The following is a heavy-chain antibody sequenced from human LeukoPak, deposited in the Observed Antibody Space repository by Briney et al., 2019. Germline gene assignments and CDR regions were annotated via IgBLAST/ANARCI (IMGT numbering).Heavy chain of an antibody. Sequence: GGSLRLSCAASGLTFSSYWMHWVRQVPGKGLVWVSRITDDDTSTSHADSVKGRFTISRDNGKNTLYLQMNSLRVEDTAVYYCVRGDATNLDHWGQGTLVTVSS. CDR1: GLTFSSYW. V-gene: IGHV3-74*01. CDR3: VRGDATNLDH. CDR2: ITDDDTST. J-gene: IGHJ4*02. D-gene: IGHD1-14*01.